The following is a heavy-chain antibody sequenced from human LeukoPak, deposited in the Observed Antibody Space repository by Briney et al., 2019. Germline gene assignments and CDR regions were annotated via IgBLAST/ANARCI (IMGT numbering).Heavy chain of an antibody. Sequence: ASVKVSCKASGYTFTSYGISWVRQAPGQGLEWVGSISAYNGNTNYAQKLQGRVTMTTDTSTSTAYMELRSLRSDDTAVYYCARIRRIAAAGKGYYYYGMDVWGKGTTVTVSS. CDR1: GYTFTSYG. V-gene: IGHV1-18*04. J-gene: IGHJ6*04. D-gene: IGHD6-13*01. CDR3: ARIRRIAAAGKGYYYYGMDV. CDR2: ISAYNGNT.